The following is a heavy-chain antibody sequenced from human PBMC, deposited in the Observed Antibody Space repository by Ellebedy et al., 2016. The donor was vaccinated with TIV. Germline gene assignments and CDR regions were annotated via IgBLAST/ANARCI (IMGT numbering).Heavy chain of an antibody. V-gene: IGHV3-7*01. Sequence: GGSLRLSCAVSGFTFSTNWMGWVRQAPGKGLKWLANIKPDGSEKYYVDSVKGRFTVSRDNAKNSLYLQMDSLRADDTAVYFCARGFATEDWGLGTLVTVSS. CDR3: ARGFATED. CDR2: IKPDGSEK. J-gene: IGHJ4*02. D-gene: IGHD2-15*01. CDR1: GFTFSTNW.